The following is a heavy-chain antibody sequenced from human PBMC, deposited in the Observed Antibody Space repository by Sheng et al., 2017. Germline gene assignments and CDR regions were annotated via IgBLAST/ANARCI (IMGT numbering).Heavy chain of an antibody. V-gene: IGHV4-59*11. CDR3: ARGMAVANFDV. J-gene: IGHJ3*01. Sequence: QVQLQESGPGLVKAFGDPCPSPALSLVAPSLVTTGPGSGSRQGRDWSGLGICITVGAPSITSSLKSRVTISVDMSTNQFSLKLNSVTAADTAMYYCARGMAVANFDVWGQGRMVTVSS. CDR2: CITVGAP. CDR1: VAPSLVTT. D-gene: IGHD5-12*01.